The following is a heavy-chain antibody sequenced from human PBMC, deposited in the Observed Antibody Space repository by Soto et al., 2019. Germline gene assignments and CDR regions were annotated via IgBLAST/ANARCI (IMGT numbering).Heavy chain of an antibody. D-gene: IGHD3-16*02. CDR1: GFTFDDYA. V-gene: IGHV3-9*01. J-gene: IGHJ4*02. CDR2: ISWNSGSI. CDR3: AKGSSYTPDSVTRPLDY. Sequence: GGSLRLSCAASGFTFDDYAMHWVRQAPGKGLEWVSGISWNSGSIGYADSVKGRFTISRDNAKNSLYLQMNSLRAEDTALYYCAKGSSYTPDSVTRPLDYWGQGTLVTVSS.